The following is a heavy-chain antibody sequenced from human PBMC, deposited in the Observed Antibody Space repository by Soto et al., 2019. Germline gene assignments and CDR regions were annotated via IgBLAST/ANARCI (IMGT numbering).Heavy chain of an antibody. Sequence: EVQLAESGGGLVQPGGSLRLSCVASGFTFSRHYMTWVRQAPGKGLESVAKIKPDGSESYYVDSVSSRFTFSRDNAKNSLSLQMNSLRDEDTAGYYCAIEEWWRVEFWGQGTLVPVSS. CDR3: AIEEWWRVEF. J-gene: IGHJ4*02. D-gene: IGHD2-15*01. V-gene: IGHV3-7*01. CDR1: GFTFSRHY. CDR2: IKPDGSES.